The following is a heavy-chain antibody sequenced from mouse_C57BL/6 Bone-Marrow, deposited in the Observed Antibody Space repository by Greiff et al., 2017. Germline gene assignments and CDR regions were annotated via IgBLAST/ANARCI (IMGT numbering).Heavy chain of an antibody. CDR1: GYTFTSYW. V-gene: IGHV1-7*01. Sequence: QVQLQQSGAELAKPGASVKLSCKASGYTFTSYWMHWVQQRPGQGLEWIGYINPSSGYTKYNQKFKDKATLTADNSYSTAFMQLSSLTYDDSAVYYCARTVGYPCYFAVWGTGTTVTVSS. D-gene: IGHD2-2*01. CDR2: INPSSGYT. CDR3: ARTVGYPCYFAV. J-gene: IGHJ1*03.